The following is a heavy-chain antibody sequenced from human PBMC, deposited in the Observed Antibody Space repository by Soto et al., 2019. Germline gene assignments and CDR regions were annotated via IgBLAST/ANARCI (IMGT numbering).Heavy chain of an antibody. V-gene: IGHV3-23*01. CDR2: ITGTGGNT. CDR3: ARIRGYWSGLDV. D-gene: IGHD2-8*02. CDR1: GFPLSTYG. Sequence: EVQLLESGGGLVQPGGSLRLSCAASGFPLSTYGMTWVRQAPGKGLEWVSAITGTGGNTYYVDSVKGRFTSSRDNSKNMLYLQVNSLRVEDTAVYYCARIRGYWSGLDVWGQGTKVTVS. J-gene: IGHJ6*02.